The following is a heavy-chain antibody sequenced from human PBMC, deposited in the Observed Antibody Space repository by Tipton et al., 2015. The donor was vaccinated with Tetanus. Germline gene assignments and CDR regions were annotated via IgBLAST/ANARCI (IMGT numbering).Heavy chain of an antibody. D-gene: IGHD5-24*01. V-gene: IGHV3-74*01. Sequence: SLRLSCAASGFTFNSDWMTWVRQAPGKGLVWVSRISPDGRSTSNADSVKGRFTISRDNAKNTLYVQMNSLRAEDTGVYYCARGRDGFHGYFDYWGQGALVTVSS. J-gene: IGHJ4*02. CDR2: ISPDGRST. CDR1: GFTFNSDW. CDR3: ARGRDGFHGYFDY.